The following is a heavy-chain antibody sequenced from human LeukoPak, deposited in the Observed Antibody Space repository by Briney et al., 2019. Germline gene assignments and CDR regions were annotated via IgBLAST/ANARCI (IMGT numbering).Heavy chain of an antibody. J-gene: IGHJ4*02. D-gene: IGHD6-19*01. CDR1: RFIFTDYY. CDR3: ARLSGWSYHFDH. Sequence: GGSLRLACAASRFIFTDYYMSWIRQSPGKGLEWVAYISSTSSVIHYTDSVRGRSTISRDNAKNSVFLQMDSLRAEDTAVYHCARLSGWSYHFDHWGPGILVTVPS. V-gene: IGHV3-11*01. CDR2: ISSTSSVI.